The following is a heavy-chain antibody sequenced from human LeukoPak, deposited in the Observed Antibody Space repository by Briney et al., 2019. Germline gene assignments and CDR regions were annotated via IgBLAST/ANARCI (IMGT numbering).Heavy chain of an antibody. CDR3: ARMVSGYYYYYMDV. Sequence: SGPTLVHPTPPLTLTCTFSGFSLSTRATSGMCVSWIRQPPGKALELLARIDWDDDKYYSTSLKTRLTISKDTSKNQVVLTMTNMDPADTATYYCARMVSGYYYYYMDVWGKGATVTVSS. V-gene: IGHV2-70*11. D-gene: IGHD2-8*01. CDR1: GFSLSTRATSGMC. J-gene: IGHJ6*03. CDR2: IDWDDDK.